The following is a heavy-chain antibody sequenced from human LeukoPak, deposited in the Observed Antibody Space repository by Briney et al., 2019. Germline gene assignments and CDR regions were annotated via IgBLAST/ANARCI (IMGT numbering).Heavy chain of an antibody. CDR3: ATLWGSSGYYWRHAFDI. J-gene: IGHJ3*02. V-gene: IGHV4-39*01. CDR1: GGSISSSSYY. Sequence: SETLSLTCTVSGGSISSSSYYWGWIRQPPGKGLEWIGSIYYSGSTYYNPSLKSRVTISVDTSKNQFSLKLSSVTAADTAVYYCATLWGSSGYYWRHAFDIWGQGTMVTVSS. CDR2: IYYSGST. D-gene: IGHD3-22*01.